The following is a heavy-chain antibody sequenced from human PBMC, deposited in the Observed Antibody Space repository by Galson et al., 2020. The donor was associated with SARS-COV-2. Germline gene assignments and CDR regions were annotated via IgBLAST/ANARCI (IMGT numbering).Heavy chain of an antibody. D-gene: IGHD3-22*01. CDR2: IIPILGIA. J-gene: IGHJ2*01. CDR1: VGTFSSYA. CDR3: ARDGSSGYFSDYWYFDL. Sequence: SVKVSCKASVGTFSSYAISWVRQAPGQGLEWMGGIIPILGIANYAQKFQGRVTITADKSTSTAYMELSSLRSEDTAVYYCARDGSSGYFSDYWYFDLWGRGTLVTVSS. V-gene: IGHV1-69*10.